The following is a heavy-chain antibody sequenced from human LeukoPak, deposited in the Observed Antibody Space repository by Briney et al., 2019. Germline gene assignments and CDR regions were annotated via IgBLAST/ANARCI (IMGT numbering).Heavy chain of an antibody. CDR2: KKQDGSEK. D-gene: IGHD5-24*01. J-gene: IGHJ5*02. V-gene: IGHV3-7*05. Sequence: PGGSLRLSCAASGFTFSNYWMIWVPQAPGKGLEWVGNKKQDGSEKRYADSVRGRFSISRDNAQTSLYLQMNSLRAEDTAVYYCARASDPWLQLTWGQGTLVTVSS. CDR1: GFTFSNYW. CDR3: ARASDPWLQLT.